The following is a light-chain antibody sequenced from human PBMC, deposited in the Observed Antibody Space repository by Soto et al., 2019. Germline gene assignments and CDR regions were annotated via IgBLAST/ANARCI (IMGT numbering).Light chain of an antibody. V-gene: IGKV1-5*03. Sequence: DIRMTQSPSTLSASVGDRVTITCRASQSISSWLAWYQQKPGKAPKLLIYKASSLESGVPSRFSGSGSGTEFTLTISSLQPADFATYYCQQYNSYSQETLGQGTKVDIK. CDR3: QQYNSYSQET. J-gene: IGKJ1*01. CDR1: QSISSW. CDR2: KAS.